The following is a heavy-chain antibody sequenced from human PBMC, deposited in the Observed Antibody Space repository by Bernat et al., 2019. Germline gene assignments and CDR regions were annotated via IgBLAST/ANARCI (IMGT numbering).Heavy chain of an antibody. CDR3: ARAPYSYGRGDY. CDR1: GFTFSSYS. Sequence: EVQLVESGGGLVKPGGSLRLSCAASGFTFSSYSMNWVRQAPGKVLEWVSSISSSSSYIYYADSVKGRFTISRDNAKNSLYLQMNSLRAEDTAVYYCARAPYSYGRGDYWGQGTLVTVSS. J-gene: IGHJ4*02. CDR2: ISSSSSYI. V-gene: IGHV3-21*01. D-gene: IGHD5-18*01.